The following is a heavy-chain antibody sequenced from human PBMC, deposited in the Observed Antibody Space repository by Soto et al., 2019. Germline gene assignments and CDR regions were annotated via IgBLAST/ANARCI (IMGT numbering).Heavy chain of an antibody. Sequence: PGGSKILSCEAAGCNFSTYGMSWVCQAPGKGLEWVPTISGGGSNKYYSDSVKGRFTISRDNSKSTLFLQMSSLRVEDTAVYYCAKDSRDKSPARDPFDPWGQGTLVTVSS. CDR1: GCNFSTYG. CDR2: ISGGGSNK. J-gene: IGHJ5*02. V-gene: IGHV3-23*01. CDR3: AKDSRDKSPARDPFDP. D-gene: IGHD2-21*01.